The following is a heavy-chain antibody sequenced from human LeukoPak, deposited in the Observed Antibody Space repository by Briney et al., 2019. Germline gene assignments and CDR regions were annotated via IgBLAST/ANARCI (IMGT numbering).Heavy chain of an antibody. CDR2: IYTSGST. CDR3: ARGGYCGGDCYFYY. J-gene: IGHJ4*02. D-gene: IGHD2-21*02. CDR1: GGSISSGSYY. V-gene: IGHV4-61*02. Sequence: SQTLSLTCTVSGGSISSGSYYWSWIRQPAGKGLEWIGRIYTSGSTNYSPSLKSRLTISIDTSKNQFSLKLSSVTAADTAVYYCARGGYCGGDCYFYYWGQGTLVTVSS.